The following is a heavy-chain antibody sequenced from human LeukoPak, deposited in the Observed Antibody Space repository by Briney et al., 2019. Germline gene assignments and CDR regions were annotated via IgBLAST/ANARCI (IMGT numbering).Heavy chain of an antibody. V-gene: IGHV1-69*13. J-gene: IGHJ6*03. CDR1: GGTFSSYA. Sequence: SVKVSCKAAGGTFSSYAISWVRQAPGQGLECMGGSIPIFGTANYAHKFQGRVTITAEESTSTAYMELSSLRSEDTAVYYCAREPNYDILTGPTRYYYYMDVWGKGTTVTVSS. CDR2: SIPIFGTA. CDR3: AREPNYDILTGPTRYYYYMDV. D-gene: IGHD3-9*01.